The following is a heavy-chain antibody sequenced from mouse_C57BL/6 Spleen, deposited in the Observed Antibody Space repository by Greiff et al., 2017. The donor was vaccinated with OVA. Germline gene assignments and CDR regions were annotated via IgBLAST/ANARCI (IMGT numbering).Heavy chain of an antibody. CDR3: ARGAGTDWFAY. CDR2: IDPSDSET. Sequence: QVQLQQPGAELVRPGSSVKLSCKASGYTFTSYWMHWVKQRPIHGLEWIGNIDPSDSETHYNQKFKDKATLTVDKSSSTAYMQLSSLTSEDSAGYYGARGAGTDWFAYWGQGTLVTVSA. D-gene: IGHD4-1*01. V-gene: IGHV1-52*01. CDR1: GYTFTSYW. J-gene: IGHJ3*01.